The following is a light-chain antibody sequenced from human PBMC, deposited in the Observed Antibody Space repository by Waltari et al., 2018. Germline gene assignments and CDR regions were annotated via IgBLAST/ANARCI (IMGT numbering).Light chain of an antibody. CDR1: QGIGSD. J-gene: IGKJ3*01. CDR2: AAS. CDR3: LQHKSYPFT. Sequence: IQMTQSPSSLSASVGDRVTITCRASQGIGSDLGWYQQKLGKAPKRLIYAASSLQSGVPSRFSGSGSGTEFTLTISSLQPEDFATYYCLQHKSYPFTFGPGTKVDIK. V-gene: IGKV1-17*01.